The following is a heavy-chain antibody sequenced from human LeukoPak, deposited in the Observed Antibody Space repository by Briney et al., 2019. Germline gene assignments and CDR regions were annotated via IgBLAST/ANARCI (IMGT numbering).Heavy chain of an antibody. J-gene: IGHJ4*02. V-gene: IGHV5-51*01. CDR2: IYPGDSDT. D-gene: IGHD3-10*01. CDR3: ARLLFYYGSGSPCDY. CDR1: GYSFTSYW. Sequence: GESLKISCQGSGYSFTSYWIAWVRQMPGKGLEWMGIIYPGDSDTRYSPSFQGQVTISADKSISTVYLQWSSLKASDTAIYYCARLLFYYGSGSPCDYWGQGTLVTVSS.